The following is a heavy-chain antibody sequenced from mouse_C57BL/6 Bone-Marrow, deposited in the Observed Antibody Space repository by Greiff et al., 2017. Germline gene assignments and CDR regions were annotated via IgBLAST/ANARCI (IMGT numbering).Heavy chain of an antibody. D-gene: IGHD4-1*01. CDR1: GYTFTSYW. Sequence: QVQLQQPGAELVKPGASVKLSCKASGYTFTSYWMQWVKQRPGQGLEWIGEIDPSDSYTNYNQKFKGKATLTVDTSSSTAYMQLSSLTSEDSAVYYCASRANWGDYWGQGTTRTVAS. V-gene: IGHV1-50*01. J-gene: IGHJ2*01. CDR2: IDPSDSYT. CDR3: ASRANWGDY.